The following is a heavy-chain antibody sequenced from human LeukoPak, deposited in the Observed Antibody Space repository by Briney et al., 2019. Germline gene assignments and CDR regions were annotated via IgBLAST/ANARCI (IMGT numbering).Heavy chain of an antibody. CDR2: IYYSGST. CDR1: GASISSSSYY. CDR3: ARVLVRGYSSGWYGY. D-gene: IGHD6-19*01. J-gene: IGHJ4*02. V-gene: IGHV4-39*01. Sequence: SETLSLTCTVSGASISSSSYYWGWIRQPPGKGLEWIGIIYYSGSTYSNPSLKSRVTISVDTSRNQFSLKLSSVTAADTAVYYCARVLVRGYSSGWYGYWGQGTLVTVSS.